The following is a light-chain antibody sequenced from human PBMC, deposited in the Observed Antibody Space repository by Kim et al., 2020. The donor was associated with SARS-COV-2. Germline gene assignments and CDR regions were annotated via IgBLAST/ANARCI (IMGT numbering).Light chain of an antibody. CDR2: DVT. Sequence: QSITCSCTGTISDGGGYDYVSWYQQYPGKAPQLLIYDVTNRPSGISHRFSGSKSGNTASLIISGLQADDEAQYYCASYTSTDSLYVFGTGTKVTVL. V-gene: IGLV2-14*03. CDR3: ASYTSTDSLYV. J-gene: IGLJ1*01. CDR1: ISDGGGYDY.